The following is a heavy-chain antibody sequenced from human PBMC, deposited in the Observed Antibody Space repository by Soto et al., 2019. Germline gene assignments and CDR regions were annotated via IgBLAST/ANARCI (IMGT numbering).Heavy chain of an antibody. J-gene: IGHJ6*02. CDR2: ISYDGSNK. CDR3: AKDWAAARPDYDYYYYYGMDI. D-gene: IGHD6-6*01. CDR1: GFTFSSYG. Sequence: QVQLVESGGGVVQPGRSLRLSCAASGFTFSSYGMHWVRQAPGKGLEWVAVISYDGSNKYYADSVKGRFTLSRDNSKNTLYLQMNSLRAEDTAVYYCAKDWAAARPDYDYYYYYGMDIWGHGTTVTVSS. V-gene: IGHV3-30*18.